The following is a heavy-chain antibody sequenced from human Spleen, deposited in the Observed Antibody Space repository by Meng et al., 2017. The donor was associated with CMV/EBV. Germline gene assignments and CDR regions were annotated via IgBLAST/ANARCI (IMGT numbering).Heavy chain of an antibody. CDR3: AMGSDYLDY. CDR2: INPNSGGT. Sequence: KVSCKDSGYNFNAYYMHWVRQAPGQGLEWMGWINPNSGGTKYAQKFQGWVTMTRDTSISTAYMELTRLKSDDTAVYYCAMGSDYLDYWGQGTLVTVSS. V-gene: IGHV1-2*04. CDR1: GYNFNAYY. D-gene: IGHD3-16*01. J-gene: IGHJ4*02.